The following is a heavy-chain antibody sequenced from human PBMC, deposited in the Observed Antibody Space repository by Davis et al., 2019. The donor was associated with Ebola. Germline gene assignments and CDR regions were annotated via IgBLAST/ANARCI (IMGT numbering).Heavy chain of an antibody. CDR3: ARDQELGPVDAFDI. V-gene: IGHV3-30-3*01. CDR2: ISYDGSNK. D-gene: IGHD7-27*01. Sequence: GESLKISCAASGFTFSSYAMYWVRQAPGKGLEWVAVISYDGSNKYYADSVKGRFTISRDNSKNTLYLQMNSLRAEDTAVYYCARDQELGPVDAFDIWGQGTMVTVSS. J-gene: IGHJ3*02. CDR1: GFTFSSYA.